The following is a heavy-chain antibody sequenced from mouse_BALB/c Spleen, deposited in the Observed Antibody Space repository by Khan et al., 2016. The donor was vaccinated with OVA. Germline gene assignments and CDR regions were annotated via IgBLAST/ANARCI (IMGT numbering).Heavy chain of an antibody. J-gene: IGHJ2*01. V-gene: IGHV1-7*01. CDR3: TRDRIAY. CDR1: GYTFTTYW. CDR2: INPTSGYT. Sequence: VQLKQSGAELAKPGASVKMSCKASGYTFTTYWMHWVKQRPGQGLEWIGYINPTSGYTDYNEKFKDRATLSADKSSSTAYMQLSSLTSEDSAVYYCTRDRIAYWGQGTTLTVSS.